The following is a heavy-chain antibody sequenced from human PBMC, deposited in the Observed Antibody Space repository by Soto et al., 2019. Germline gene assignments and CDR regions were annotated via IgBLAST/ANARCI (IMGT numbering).Heavy chain of an antibody. V-gene: IGHV4-4*07. J-gene: IGHJ4*02. Sequence: QVQLQESGPGLVKPSETLSLACPVSGASITNFYWSWIRQSARKGLEWIGRIYTRGSTDYNPSLKSRVTMSIDTSKNQLSLALTSVTAADTAVYYCARGGAYYFDSWGQGILVTVSS. CDR1: GASITNFY. D-gene: IGHD3-16*01. CDR2: IYTRGST. CDR3: ARGGAYYFDS.